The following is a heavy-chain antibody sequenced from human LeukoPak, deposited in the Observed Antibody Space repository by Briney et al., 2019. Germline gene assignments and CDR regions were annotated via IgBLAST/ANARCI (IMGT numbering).Heavy chain of an antibody. CDR2: ISSSSSYI. D-gene: IGHD3-22*01. Sequence: PGGSLRLSCAASGFTFGSYSMNWARQAPGKGLEWVSSISSSSSYIYYADSVKGRFTISRDNAKNSLYLQMNSLRAEDTAVYYCARHYYDSSATPLDYWGQGTLVTVCS. V-gene: IGHV3-21*01. J-gene: IGHJ4*02. CDR1: GFTFGSYS. CDR3: ARHYYDSSATPLDY.